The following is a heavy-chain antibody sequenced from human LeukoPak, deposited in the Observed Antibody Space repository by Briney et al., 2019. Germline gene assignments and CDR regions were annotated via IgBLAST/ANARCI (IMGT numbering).Heavy chain of an antibody. J-gene: IGHJ3*01. CDR3: ARISSSNWYNERGAFDV. Sequence: SETLSLTCTVSGYSISSGYYWGWIRQPPGKGLEWIGSIYHSGSTYYNPSLKSRVTISVDTSKNQFPLKLRSVTAADTAVYYCARISSSNWYNERGAFDVWGQGTMVTVSS. CDR1: GYSISSGYY. D-gene: IGHD6-13*01. CDR2: IYHSGST. V-gene: IGHV4-38-2*02.